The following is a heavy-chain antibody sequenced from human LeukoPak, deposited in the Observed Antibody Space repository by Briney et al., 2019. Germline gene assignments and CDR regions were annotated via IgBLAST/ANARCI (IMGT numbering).Heavy chain of an antibody. D-gene: IGHD3-3*01. J-gene: IGHJ4*02. CDR1: GYTFTGYY. Sequence: ASVKVSCKASGYTFTGYYMHWVRQAPGQGLEWMGWINPNSGGTNDAQKFQGRVTMTRDTSISTAYMELSRLRSDDTAVYYCARGSPTYYDFWSADLYYWGQGTLVTVSS. CDR2: INPNSGGT. V-gene: IGHV1-2*02. CDR3: ARGSPTYYDFWSADLYY.